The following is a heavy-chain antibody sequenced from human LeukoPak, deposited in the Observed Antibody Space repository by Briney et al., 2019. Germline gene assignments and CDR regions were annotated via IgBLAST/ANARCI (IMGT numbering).Heavy chain of an antibody. CDR2: IFHDGVT. V-gene: IGHV4-59*02. CDR1: GASVGGNH. Sequence: SETLSLTCAVSGASVGGNHWSWIRQSPEKGLEWIGNIFHDGVTDYNPSFKSRVTMLPDTSKNQFSLRLTSVTAADTAVYYCAREGGYYDILTGYYKDYWGQGTLVTVSS. J-gene: IGHJ4*02. CDR3: AREGGYYDILTGYYKDY. D-gene: IGHD3-9*01.